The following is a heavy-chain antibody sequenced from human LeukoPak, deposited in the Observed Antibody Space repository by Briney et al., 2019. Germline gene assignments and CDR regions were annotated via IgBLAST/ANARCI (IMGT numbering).Heavy chain of an antibody. CDR2: IYYSGST. Sequence: SETLSLTCTVSGGSISSSSYSWGWIRQPPGKGLEWIGSIYYSGSTYYNPSLKSRVTISVDTSKNQFSLKLSSVTAADTAVYYCARSNPIAAAVCPWFDPWGQGTLVTVSS. J-gene: IGHJ5*02. V-gene: IGHV4-39*07. D-gene: IGHD6-13*01. CDR3: ARSNPIAAAVCPWFDP. CDR1: GGSISSSSYS.